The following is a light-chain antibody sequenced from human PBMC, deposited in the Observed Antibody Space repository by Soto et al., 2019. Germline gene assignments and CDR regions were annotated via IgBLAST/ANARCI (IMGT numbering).Light chain of an antibody. CDR3: QHRSK. CDR1: ESISNY. Sequence: EIVLTPSPATLSLSPVERATLSCRASESISNYLSWYQQTPGQAPRLLIRDASNRATGVPARFSGSGSGTDFTLTISSLEPEDFALYHCQHRSKFGQGTRLEIK. V-gene: IGKV3-11*01. J-gene: IGKJ5*01. CDR2: DAS.